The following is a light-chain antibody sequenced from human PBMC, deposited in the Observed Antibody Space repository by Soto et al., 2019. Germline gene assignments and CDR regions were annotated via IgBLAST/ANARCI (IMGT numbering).Light chain of an antibody. CDR2: EAS. J-gene: IGKJ1*01. V-gene: IGKV3-11*01. Sequence: EIVLTQSPAALSLSPGERATLSRRASQSVSSYLAWYQQKPGQAPRLLIYEASNRATGIPARFSGSGSGTDFTLTISSLEPEDFAVYYCQQRSNWPRTFGQGTKVEIK. CDR1: QSVSSY. CDR3: QQRSNWPRT.